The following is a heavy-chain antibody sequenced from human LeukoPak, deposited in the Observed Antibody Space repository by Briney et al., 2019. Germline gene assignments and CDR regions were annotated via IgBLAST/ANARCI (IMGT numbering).Heavy chain of an antibody. CDR2: ISAYNGNT. CDR3: ARTAYCSSTSCYISAYMDV. CDR1: GYTFTSYY. J-gene: IGHJ6*03. V-gene: IGHV1-18*04. D-gene: IGHD2-2*02. Sequence: ASVKVSCKASGYTFTSYYMHWVRQAPGQGLEWMGWISAYNGNTNYAQKLQGRVTMTTDTSTSTAYMELRSLRSDDTAVYYCARTAYCSSTSCYISAYMDVWGKGTTVTVSS.